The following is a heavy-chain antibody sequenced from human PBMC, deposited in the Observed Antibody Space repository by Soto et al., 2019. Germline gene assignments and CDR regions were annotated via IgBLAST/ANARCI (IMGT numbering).Heavy chain of an antibody. J-gene: IGHJ6*02. D-gene: IGHD1-20*01. CDR1: GGTFSSYA. CDR3: ARDRYERGYYYYYGMDV. CDR2: IIPIFGTA. V-gene: IGHV1-69*13. Sequence: SVKVSCKASGGTFSSYAISWVRQAPGQGLEWMGGIIPIFGTANYAQKFQGRVTITADESTSTAYMELSSLRSEDTAVYYCARDRYERGYYYYYGMDVRGQGTSVPASS.